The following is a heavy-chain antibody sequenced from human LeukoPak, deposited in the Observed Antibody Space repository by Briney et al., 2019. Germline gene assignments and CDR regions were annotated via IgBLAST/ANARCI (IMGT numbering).Heavy chain of an antibody. Sequence: GGSLRLSCAASGFSFSSNWMHWVRQAPGKGLVWVSRISIDGGDTVYADSVKGQFTVSRDNAKDTLYLQMNSLRVEDTAVYYCARGPYYAAGSFDYWGQGTLVTVSS. CDR2: ISIDGGDT. CDR3: ARGPYYAAGSFDY. D-gene: IGHD3-10*01. CDR1: GFSFSSNW. J-gene: IGHJ4*02. V-gene: IGHV3-74*01.